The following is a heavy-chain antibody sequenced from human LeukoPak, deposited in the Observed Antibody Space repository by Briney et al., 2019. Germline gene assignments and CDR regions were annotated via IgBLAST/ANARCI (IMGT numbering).Heavy chain of an antibody. J-gene: IGHJ4*02. CDR1: GYSFTNYW. CDR3: AASTYGSGSYVAFDS. V-gene: IGHV5-51*01. Sequence: PGEFLKISCKGSGYSFTNYWIGWVRQMPGKGLEWMGIMYSGDSDTRYSPSFQGQITISADKSITTTYLQWSSLKASDAAIYYCAASTYGSGSYVAFDSWGQGTLVSVSS. D-gene: IGHD3-10*01. CDR2: MYSGDSDT.